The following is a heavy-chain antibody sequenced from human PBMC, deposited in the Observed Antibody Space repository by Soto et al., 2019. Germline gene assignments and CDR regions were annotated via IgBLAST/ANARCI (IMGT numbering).Heavy chain of an antibody. CDR3: ARRSSYGSGSYYVANWFDP. Sequence: QVQLVQSGAEVKKPGSSVKVSCKASGGTFSSYAISWVRQAPGQGLEWMGGSIPIFGTAKYAQKFQGRVTSTADECTSTAYMELSSLRSEDTAVYYCARRSSYGSGSYYVANWFDPWGQGTLVTVSS. CDR2: SIPIFGTA. CDR1: GGTFSSYA. D-gene: IGHD3-10*01. J-gene: IGHJ5*02. V-gene: IGHV1-69*01.